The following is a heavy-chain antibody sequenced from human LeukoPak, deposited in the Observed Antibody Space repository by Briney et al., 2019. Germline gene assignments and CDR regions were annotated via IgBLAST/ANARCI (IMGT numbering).Heavy chain of an antibody. CDR1: GFTFSSYW. V-gene: IGHV3-74*01. CDR2: INSDGSST. Sequence: GGSLRLSCAASGFTFSSYWMHWVRQAPGKGLVWVSRINSDGSSTSYADSVKGRFTISRDNAKNTLYLQMNSLRAEDTAVYYCARAGGTYYGIAFDIWGQGTMVTVSS. J-gene: IGHJ3*02. D-gene: IGHD1-26*01. CDR3: ARAGGTYYGIAFDI.